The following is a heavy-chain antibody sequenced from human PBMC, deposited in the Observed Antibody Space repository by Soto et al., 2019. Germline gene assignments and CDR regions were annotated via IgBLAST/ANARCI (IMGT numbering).Heavy chain of an antibody. CDR2: IYTSGST. V-gene: IGHV4-4*07. CDR3: ARDIGYVEMDTICALFDS. D-gene: IGHD5-18*01. Sequence: RQPLEKGLEWIGRIYTSGSTNYNPSLKSRVTMSVDTSKNQFSLKLSSVTAADTAVYYCARDIGYVEMDTICALFDSWGQGRLVIVS. J-gene: IGHJ4*02.